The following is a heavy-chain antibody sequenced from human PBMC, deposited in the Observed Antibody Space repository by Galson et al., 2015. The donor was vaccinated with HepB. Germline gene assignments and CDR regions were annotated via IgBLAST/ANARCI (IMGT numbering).Heavy chain of an antibody. Sequence: SLRLSCAASGFTFSSYSMNWVRQAPGKGLEWVSSISSSSSYIYYADSVKGRFTISRDNAKNSLYLQMNSLRAEDTAVYYCARGDYIVVVPAAKLDYWGQGTLVTVSS. CDR2: ISSSSSYI. CDR1: GFTFSSYS. CDR3: ARGDYIVVVPAAKLDY. J-gene: IGHJ4*02. D-gene: IGHD2-2*01. V-gene: IGHV3-21*01.